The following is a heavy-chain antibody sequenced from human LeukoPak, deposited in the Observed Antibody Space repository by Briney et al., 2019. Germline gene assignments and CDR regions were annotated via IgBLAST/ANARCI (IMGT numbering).Heavy chain of an antibody. D-gene: IGHD3-3*01. CDR1: GYTFTGYY. V-gene: IGHV1-2*02. Sequence: ASVKVSCKASGYTFTGYYMHWVRQAPGQGLEWMGWINPNSGGTNYAQKFQGRVTMTRNTSISTAYMELSSLRSEDTAVYYCARTYYDFWSGYHGVWWFDPWGQGTLVTVSS. CDR3: ARTYYDFWSGYHGVWWFDP. J-gene: IGHJ5*02. CDR2: INPNSGGT.